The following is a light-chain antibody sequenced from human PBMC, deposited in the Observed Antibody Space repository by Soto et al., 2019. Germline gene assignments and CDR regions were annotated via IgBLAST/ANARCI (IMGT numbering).Light chain of an antibody. CDR2: KAS. V-gene: IGKV1-5*03. CDR3: QQLFDSPIN. J-gene: IGKJ5*01. CDR1: QTVIMW. Sequence: LQMPPSTYTLSASVVSIFTITFLASQTVIMWLAWDQQKPGKAPQLLIEKASTLESGVPSRFSATVSGTEFSLKITSLQPEDFATYYCQQLFDSPINFGQGTRLENK.